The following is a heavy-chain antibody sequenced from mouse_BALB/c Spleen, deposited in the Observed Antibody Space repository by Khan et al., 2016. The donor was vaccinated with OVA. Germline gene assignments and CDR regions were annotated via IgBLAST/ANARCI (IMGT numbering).Heavy chain of an antibody. V-gene: IGHV9-2-1*01. J-gene: IGHJ4*01. CDR2: INTETGEP. CDR3: ARWLLRGNYYAMDY. CDR1: GYTFTDYS. D-gene: IGHD2-3*01. Sequence: QIQLVQSGPELKKPGETVKISCKASGYTFTDYSMHWVKQAPGKGLKWMGWINTETGEPTYADDFKGRFAFSLETSASTAHLQINNLKNEDTATYFCARWLLRGNYYAMDYWGQGTSVTVSS.